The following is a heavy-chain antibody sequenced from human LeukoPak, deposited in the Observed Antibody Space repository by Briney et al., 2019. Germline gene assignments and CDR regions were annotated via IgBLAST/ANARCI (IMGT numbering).Heavy chain of an antibody. V-gene: IGHV1-2*06. CDR3: ARDRRPHNCSGGSCYSELAINY. D-gene: IGHD2-15*01. J-gene: IGHJ4*02. CDR1: GYTFTGYY. CDR2: INPNSGGT. Sequence: GASVKVSCKASGYTFTGYYMHWVRQAPGQGLEWMGRINPNSGGTNYAQKFQGRVTMTRDTSISTAYMELSRLRSDDTAVYYCARDRRPHNCSGGSCYSELAINYWGQGTLVTVSS.